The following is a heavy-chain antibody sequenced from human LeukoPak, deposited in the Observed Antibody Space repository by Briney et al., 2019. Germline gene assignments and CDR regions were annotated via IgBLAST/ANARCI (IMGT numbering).Heavy chain of an antibody. V-gene: IGHV1-18*01. Sequence: ASVKVSCKASGYTFPNYVISWVRQAPGKGLQWMGGISAKNGNTRYAEKFQGRGTMTTDTSTNTAYMELRSLRSDDTAVYYCARDRQDYYDSSGYFDNWGQGTLVTVSS. J-gene: IGHJ4*02. CDR2: ISAKNGNT. CDR3: ARDRQDYYDSSGYFDN. CDR1: GYTFPNYV. D-gene: IGHD3-22*01.